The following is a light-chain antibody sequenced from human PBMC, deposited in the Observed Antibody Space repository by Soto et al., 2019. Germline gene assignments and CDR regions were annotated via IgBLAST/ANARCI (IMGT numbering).Light chain of an antibody. J-gene: IGLJ3*02. V-gene: IGLV1-40*01. CDR3: QSYDSSLSGSNWV. Sequence: QSVLTQPPSASGTPGQRVTISCSGSSSNIEVNWVYWYQQFPGTAPQLLIYGNSNRPSGVPDRFSGSKSGTSASLAITGLRAEDEADYYCQSYDSSLSGSNWVFGGGTKLTVL. CDR1: SSNIEVNW. CDR2: GNS.